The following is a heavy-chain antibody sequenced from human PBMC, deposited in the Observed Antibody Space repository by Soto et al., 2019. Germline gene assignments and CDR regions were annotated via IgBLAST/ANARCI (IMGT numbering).Heavy chain of an antibody. V-gene: IGHV3-30-3*01. J-gene: IGHJ6*02. D-gene: IGHD3-3*01. CDR3: XXXRSSTIFVSGVDV. Sequence: ESGGGXVXXGRSLRLSCAASGFTFSSYAMHWVRQAPGKGLEWVAVISYDGSNKYYADSVKGRFTISXXXXXXXXXXXXXXXXXXXXXXXXXXXXRSSTIFVSGVDVWGQGTTVT. CDR2: ISYDGSNK. CDR1: GFTFSSYA.